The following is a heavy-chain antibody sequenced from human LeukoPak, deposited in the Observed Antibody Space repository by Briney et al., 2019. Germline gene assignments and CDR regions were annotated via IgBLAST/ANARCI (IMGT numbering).Heavy chain of an antibody. CDR1: GYTFTSYG. CDR2: IMPMFGKA. CDR3: AGGRTDIVVVPATLRNYYFDY. Sequence: ASVKVSCKASGYTFTSYGISWVRQAPGQGLEWMGGIMPMFGKANYAQKFQGRVTTTADKATSTAYMELSSLRSEDTAVYYCAGGRTDIVVVPATLRNYYFDYWGQGTLVTVSS. J-gene: IGHJ4*02. D-gene: IGHD2-2*01. V-gene: IGHV1-69*06.